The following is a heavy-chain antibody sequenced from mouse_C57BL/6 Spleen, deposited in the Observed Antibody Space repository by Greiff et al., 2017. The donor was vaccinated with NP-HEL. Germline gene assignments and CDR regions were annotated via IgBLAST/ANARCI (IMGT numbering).Heavy chain of an antibody. Sequence: EVKVVESGGGLVQPGGSLSLSCAASGFTFTDYYMSWVRQPPGKALEWLGFIRNKANGYTTEYSASVKGRFTISRDNSQSILYLQMNALRAEDSATYYCARYDLVFDYWGQGTTLTVSS. J-gene: IGHJ2*01. CDR1: GFTFTDYY. CDR2: IRNKANGYTT. CDR3: ARYDLVFDY. V-gene: IGHV7-3*01.